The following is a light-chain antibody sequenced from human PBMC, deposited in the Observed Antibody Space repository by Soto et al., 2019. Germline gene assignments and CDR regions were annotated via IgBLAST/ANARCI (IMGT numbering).Light chain of an antibody. CDR1: TSDVGGYNY. J-gene: IGLJ3*02. V-gene: IGLV2-14*01. CDR3: SSYSSITTLGV. CDR2: GVS. Sequence: QSALTQPASVSGSPGQSITISCTGTTSDVGGYNYVSWYQHHPGKAPKLMIYGVSDRPSGVSNRFSGSKSGNTASLTISGLQAEDEADYYCSSYSSITTLGVFGGGTKLTVL.